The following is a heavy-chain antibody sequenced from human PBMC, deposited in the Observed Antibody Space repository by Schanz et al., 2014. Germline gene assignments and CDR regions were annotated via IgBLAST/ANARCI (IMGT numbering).Heavy chain of an antibody. CDR1: GFAFDTYW. CDR2: IKHDGSEK. V-gene: IGHV3-7*01. CDR3: ARVGGTYYDFWSGVPPTVMHDGFDI. Sequence: EVQLVESGGGLVQPGGSLRLSCAASGFAFDTYWMSWVRQAPGKGLEWVANIKHDGSEKYYVDSVKGRFTISRDNAKNSMYLEMNSLRAEDTAVFYCARVGGTYYDFWSGVPPTVMHDGFDIWGQGTMVIVS. J-gene: IGHJ3*02. D-gene: IGHD3-3*01.